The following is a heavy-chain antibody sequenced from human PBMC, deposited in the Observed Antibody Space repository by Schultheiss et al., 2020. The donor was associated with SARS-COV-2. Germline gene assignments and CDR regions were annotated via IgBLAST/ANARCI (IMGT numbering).Heavy chain of an antibody. V-gene: IGHV3-NL1*01. CDR2: IYSGGST. CDR1: GFTFSSYG. D-gene: IGHD3-9*01. CDR3: GLRSYYDILTGYNDY. J-gene: IGHJ4*02. Sequence: GGSLRLSCAASGFTFSSYGMHWVRQAPGKGLEWVSVIYSGGSTYYADSVKGRFTISRDNSKNTLYLQMNSLRAEDTAVYYCGLRSYYDILTGYNDYWGQGTLVTVSS.